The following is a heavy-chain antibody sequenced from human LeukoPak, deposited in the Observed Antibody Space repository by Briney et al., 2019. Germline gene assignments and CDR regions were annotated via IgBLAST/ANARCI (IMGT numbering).Heavy chain of an antibody. D-gene: IGHD5-18*01. CDR2: INHSGST. CDR1: GGSFSGYY. Sequence: SETLSLTCAVYGGSFSGYYWSWIRQPPGKGLEWVGEINHSGSTNYNPSLKSRVTISVDTSKNQFSMKLSSGTSADTAVYYCARGRGIQLWFSPGHFDLWGRGTLVTVSS. CDR3: ARGRGIQLWFSPGHFDL. J-gene: IGHJ2*01. V-gene: IGHV4-34*01.